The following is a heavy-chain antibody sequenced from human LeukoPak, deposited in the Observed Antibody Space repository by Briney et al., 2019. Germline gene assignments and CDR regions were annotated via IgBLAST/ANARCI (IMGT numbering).Heavy chain of an antibody. Sequence: GGSLRLSCAASGFTVSSNYMSWVRQAPGKGLEWVSVIYSGGSTYYADSVKGRFTTSRDNSKNTLYLQMNSLRAEDTAVYYCARVKDGYNLGIVDYWGQGTLVTVSS. J-gene: IGHJ4*02. CDR3: ARVKDGYNLGIVDY. V-gene: IGHV3-66*01. D-gene: IGHD5-24*01. CDR1: GFTVSSNY. CDR2: IYSGGST.